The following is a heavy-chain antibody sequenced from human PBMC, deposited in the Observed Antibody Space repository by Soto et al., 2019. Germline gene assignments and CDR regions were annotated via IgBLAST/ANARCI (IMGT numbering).Heavy chain of an antibody. Sequence: EVQLVETGGGLIQPGGSLRLSCAASGFTVSSKYMSWVRQAPGKGLEWDSVIYSGGSTYYADSVKGRFTVSRDNSKNRLYLQMNSLRAEDTAVYYCARDGGWYAGLDPWGRGTLVTVSS. CDR1: GFTVSSKY. J-gene: IGHJ5*02. CDR2: IYSGGST. CDR3: ARDGGWYAGLDP. V-gene: IGHV3-53*02. D-gene: IGHD6-19*01.